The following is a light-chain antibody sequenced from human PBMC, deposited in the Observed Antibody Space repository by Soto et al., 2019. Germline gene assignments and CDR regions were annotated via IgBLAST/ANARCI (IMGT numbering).Light chain of an antibody. CDR3: QQRSNWPLT. CDR1: QSVSSY. V-gene: IGKV3-11*01. CDR2: DAS. J-gene: IGKJ4*01. Sequence: EIVLTQSPATLSLSPGERATLSCRASQSVSSYLAWYQQKPGQAPRLLIYDASNRATGIPARFSGSGSGTDSTLPISSLEPEDFAVYYCQQRSNWPLTFGGGTKVEIK.